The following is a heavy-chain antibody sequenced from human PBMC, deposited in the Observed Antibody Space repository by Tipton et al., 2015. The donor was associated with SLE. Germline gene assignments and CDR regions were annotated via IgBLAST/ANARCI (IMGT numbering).Heavy chain of an antibody. CDR3: AKDLLEERGDGAFDI. V-gene: IGHV3-53*04. CDR2: IYSGGST. CDR1: GFTVSSNY. J-gene: IGHJ3*02. Sequence: SLRLSCAASGFTVSSNYMSWVRQAPGKGLEWVSVIYSGGSTYYADSVKGRFTISRHNSKNTLYLQMNSLRAEDTAAYYCAKDLLEERGDGAFDIWGQGTMVTVSS. D-gene: IGHD1/OR15-1a*01.